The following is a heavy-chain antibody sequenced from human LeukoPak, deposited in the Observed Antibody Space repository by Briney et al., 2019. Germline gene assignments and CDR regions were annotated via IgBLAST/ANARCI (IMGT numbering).Heavy chain of an antibody. CDR3: AKDYKYQLLAVNYFDY. V-gene: IGHV3-23*01. D-gene: IGHD2-2*01. CDR1: GFTFSSYA. Sequence: SGGSLRLSCAASGFTFSSYAMSWVRQAPGKGLEWVSAISGSGGSTYYADSVKGRFTISRDNSKNTLYLQMNSLRAEDTAVYYCAKDYKYQLLAVNYFDYWGQGTLVTASS. J-gene: IGHJ4*02. CDR2: ISGSGGST.